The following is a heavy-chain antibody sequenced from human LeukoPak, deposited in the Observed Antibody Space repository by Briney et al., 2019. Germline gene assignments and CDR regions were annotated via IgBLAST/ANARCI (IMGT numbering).Heavy chain of an antibody. CDR3: ARERGSSGGNTNGYFDY. J-gene: IGHJ4*02. V-gene: IGHV3-23*01. CDR2: ISGSGGTT. D-gene: IGHD4-23*01. CDR1: EFTFSNYA. Sequence: GGSLRLSCAASEFTFSNYAMSWVRQAPGKGLEWVSVISGSGGTTYSADSVKGRFTISRDNSKKTVYLQMNRLRAEDTAAYYCARERGSSGGNTNGYFDYWGQGALVTVYS.